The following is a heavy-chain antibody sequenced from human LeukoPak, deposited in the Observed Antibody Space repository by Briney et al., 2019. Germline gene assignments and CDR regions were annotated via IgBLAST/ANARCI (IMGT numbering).Heavy chain of an antibody. D-gene: IGHD3-10*01. Sequence: RGSLRLSCAASGFTFSNAWMSWVRQAPGKGLEWVGRIKSNADGGTTDYAAPVKGRFTISRDDSKNTLYLQMNSLKTEDTAVYYCTADSPGASPLIDDWGQGTLVTVSS. CDR3: TADSPGASPLIDD. J-gene: IGHJ4*02. CDR1: GFTFSNAW. V-gene: IGHV3-15*01. CDR2: IKSNADGGTT.